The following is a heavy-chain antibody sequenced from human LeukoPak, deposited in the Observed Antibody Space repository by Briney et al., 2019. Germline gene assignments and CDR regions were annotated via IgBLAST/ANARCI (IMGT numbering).Heavy chain of an antibody. CDR1: GFTSSSYA. CDR2: ISGSGGST. CDR3: AKDGTKDYYGSGSYQGPSPFDY. D-gene: IGHD3-10*01. Sequence: GGSLRLSCAASGFTSSSYAMSWVPQAPGKGLEWVSAISGSGGSTYYADSVKGRFTISRDNSKNTLYLQMNSLRAEDTDVYYCAKDGTKDYYGSGSYQGPSPFDYWGQGTLVTVSS. J-gene: IGHJ4*02. V-gene: IGHV3-23*01.